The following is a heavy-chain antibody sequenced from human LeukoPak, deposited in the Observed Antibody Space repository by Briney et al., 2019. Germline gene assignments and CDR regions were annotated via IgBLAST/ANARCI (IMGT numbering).Heavy chain of an antibody. V-gene: IGHV1-24*01. D-gene: IGHD4-17*01. CDR3: ARDYYGDYYFDY. Sequence: EASVKVSCKVSGYTLTELSMHWVRQAPGKGLEWMGGFDPEDGETIYAQKFQGRVTMTEDTSTDTAYMELSSLRSEDTAVYYCARDYYGDYYFDYWGQGTQVTVSS. J-gene: IGHJ4*02. CDR1: GYTLTELS. CDR2: FDPEDGET.